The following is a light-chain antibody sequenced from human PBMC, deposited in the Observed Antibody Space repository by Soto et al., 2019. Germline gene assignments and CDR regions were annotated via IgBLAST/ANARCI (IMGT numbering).Light chain of an antibody. CDR2: AAS. CDR3: QQLNSYPLT. CDR1: QGISSY. V-gene: IGKV1-9*01. J-gene: IGKJ4*01. Sequence: DIQLTQSPSFLSASVGDRVTITCRAGQGISSYLAWYQQKPGKAPKLLIYAASTLQSGVPSRFSGSGSGTEFTLTISLLQPEDFATYYCQQLNSYPLTFGRGPKVEIK.